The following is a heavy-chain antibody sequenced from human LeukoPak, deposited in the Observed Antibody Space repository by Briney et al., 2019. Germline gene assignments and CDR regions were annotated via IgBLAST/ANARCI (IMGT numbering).Heavy chain of an antibody. V-gene: IGHV3-33*06. CDR3: AKVRIAAAGTLFDP. Sequence: GGSLRLSCAASGFTFSSYGMHWVRQAPGKGLEWVAVIWYDGSNKYYADSVKGRFTISRDNSKNTLYLQMNSLRAEDTAVYYCAKVRIAAAGTLFDPWGQGTLVTVSS. CDR1: GFTFSSYG. D-gene: IGHD6-13*01. J-gene: IGHJ5*02. CDR2: IWYDGSNK.